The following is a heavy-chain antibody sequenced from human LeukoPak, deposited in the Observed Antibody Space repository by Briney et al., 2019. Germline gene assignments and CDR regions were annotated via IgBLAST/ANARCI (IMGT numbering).Heavy chain of an antibody. D-gene: IGHD5-12*01. CDR1: GFTFSSYS. V-gene: IGHV3-21*01. CDR2: ISSSSSYI. J-gene: IGHJ4*02. Sequence: GGSLRLSCAASGFTFSSYSMKWVRQAPGKGLEWVSSISSSSSYIYYADSVKGRFTISRDNAKNSLSLQMNSLRAEDTAVYYCARDEEVATMEGSSYFDYWGQGTLVTVSS. CDR3: ARDEEVATMEGSSYFDY.